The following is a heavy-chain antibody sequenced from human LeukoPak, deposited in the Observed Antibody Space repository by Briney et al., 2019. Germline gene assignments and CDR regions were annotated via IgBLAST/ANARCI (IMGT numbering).Heavy chain of an antibody. D-gene: IGHD3-16*01. Sequence: SETLSLTCTVSSDSISSYYWSWIRQPPGKGLEWIGSIYYSGSTYYNPSLKSRVTISVDTSRNQFSLKLSSVTAADTAVYYCARGGSRLTTAGDLDYWGQGTLVTISS. CDR2: IYYSGST. V-gene: IGHV4-39*01. J-gene: IGHJ4*02. CDR3: ARGGSRLTTAGDLDY. CDR1: SDSISSYY.